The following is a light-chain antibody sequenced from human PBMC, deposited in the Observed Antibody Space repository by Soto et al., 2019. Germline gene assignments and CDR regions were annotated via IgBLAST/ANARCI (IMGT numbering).Light chain of an antibody. CDR1: QSVSSSY. J-gene: IGKJ1*01. CDR3: QQYGSSPPWT. V-gene: IGKV3-20*01. Sequence: EIVLTQSPGTLSLSPGERATLSCRASQSVSSSYLAWYQQKPGQAPRLLIYGASSRDTGNPGRFSGSGSGTDFTLTISRLEPEDVAVYYCQQYGSSPPWTFGQGTKVEIK. CDR2: GAS.